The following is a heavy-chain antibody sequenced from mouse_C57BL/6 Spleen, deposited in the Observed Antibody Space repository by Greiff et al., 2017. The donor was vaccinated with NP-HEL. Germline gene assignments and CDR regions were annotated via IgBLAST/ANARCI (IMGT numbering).Heavy chain of an antibody. CDR1: GYTFTSYG. CDR2: IYPRSGNT. V-gene: IGHV1-81*01. CDR3: VRWYYGSLWYYFDY. D-gene: IGHD1-1*01. J-gene: IGHJ2*01. Sequence: VQLQQSGAELARPGASVKLSCKASGYTFTSYGISWVKQRTGQGLEGTGEIYPRSGNTYYNEKFKGQARLTADKASSTAYMEVRSLTSEDSAVYFCVRWYYGSLWYYFDYWSQGTTLTVSS.